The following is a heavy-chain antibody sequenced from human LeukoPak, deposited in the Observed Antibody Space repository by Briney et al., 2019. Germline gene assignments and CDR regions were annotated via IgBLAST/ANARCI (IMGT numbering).Heavy chain of an antibody. CDR1: GGSISSYY. Sequence: SETLSLTCTVSGGSISSYYWSWIRQPPGKGLEWIGYIYYSGSTNYNPSLKSRVTISVDTSKNQFSLKLSSVTAADTAVYYCXRXGRXGYNLGYWGQGTLVTVSS. V-gene: IGHV4-59*01. D-gene: IGHD5-24*01. J-gene: IGHJ4*02. CDR3: XRXGRXGYNLGY. CDR2: IYYSGST.